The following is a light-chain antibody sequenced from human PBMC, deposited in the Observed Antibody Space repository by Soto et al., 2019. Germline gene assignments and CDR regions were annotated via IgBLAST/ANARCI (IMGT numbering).Light chain of an antibody. CDR1: XXVSSN. V-gene: IGKV3-15*01. CDR2: GAS. CDR3: QQYNNWPPWT. Sequence: TQSPATLSVSPGERATLSXXXXXXVSSNLAWYQQNPGQAPSLLIYGASTRATGIPARFSGSGSGTEFTLTISSLQSEDFAVYYCQQYNNWPPWTFGQGTKVEIK. J-gene: IGKJ1*01.